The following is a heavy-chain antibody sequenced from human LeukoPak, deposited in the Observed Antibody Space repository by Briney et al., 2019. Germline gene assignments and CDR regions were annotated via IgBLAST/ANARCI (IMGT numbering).Heavy chain of an antibody. Sequence: GGSLRLSCAASGFTFNNYGMHWVRQAPGKGLEGVAFIRYDGSNKYYADSVKGRFTISRDNSKNTLYLQMNSLRAEDTAVYYCAKVSGSGSTPYYYYYYMDVWGKGTTVTVSS. V-gene: IGHV3-30*02. D-gene: IGHD3-10*01. CDR1: GFTFNNYG. CDR2: IRYDGSNK. J-gene: IGHJ6*03. CDR3: AKVSGSGSTPYYYYYYMDV.